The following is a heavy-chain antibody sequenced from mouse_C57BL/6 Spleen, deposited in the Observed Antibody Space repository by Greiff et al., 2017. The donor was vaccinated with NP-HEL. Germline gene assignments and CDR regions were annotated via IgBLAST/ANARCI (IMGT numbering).Heavy chain of an antibody. CDR3: ARGVYYYGSSPWFAY. V-gene: IGHV4-1*01. D-gene: IGHD1-1*01. CDR2: INPDSSTI. Sequence: EVKLLQSGGGLVQPGGSLKLSCAASGIDFSRYWMSWVRRAPGKGLEWIGEINPDSSTINYAPSLKDKFIISRDNAKNTLYLQMSKVRSEDTALYYCARGVYYYGSSPWFAYWGQGTLVTVSA. CDR1: GIDFSRYW. J-gene: IGHJ3*01.